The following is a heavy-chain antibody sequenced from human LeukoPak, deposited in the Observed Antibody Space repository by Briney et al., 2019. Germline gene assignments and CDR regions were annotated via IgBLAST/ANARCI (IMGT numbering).Heavy chain of an antibody. J-gene: IGHJ4*02. CDR3: ARHGGYYDSSGY. D-gene: IGHD3-22*01. Sequence: SETLSLTCTVSGGSISNYYWSWIRQPPGKGLEWIGYIYYSGSTNYNPSLKSRVTISVDTSKNQFSLKLNSVTAADTAVYYCARHGGYYDSSGYWGQGTLVTVSS. CDR1: GGSISNYY. V-gene: IGHV4-59*01. CDR2: IYYSGST.